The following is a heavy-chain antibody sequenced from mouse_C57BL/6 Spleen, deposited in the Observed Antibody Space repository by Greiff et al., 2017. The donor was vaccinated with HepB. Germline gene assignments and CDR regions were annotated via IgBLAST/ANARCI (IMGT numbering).Heavy chain of an antibody. CDR1: GFTFSSYG. CDR3: ARHEESYWYFDV. Sequence: DVKLVESGGDLVKPGGSLKLSCAASGFTFSSYGMSWVRQTPDKRLEWVATISSGGSYTYYPDSVKGRFTISRDNAKNTLYLQMSSLKSEDTAMYYCARHEESYWYFDVWGTGTTVTGSS. J-gene: IGHJ1*03. V-gene: IGHV5-6*02. CDR2: ISSGGSYT.